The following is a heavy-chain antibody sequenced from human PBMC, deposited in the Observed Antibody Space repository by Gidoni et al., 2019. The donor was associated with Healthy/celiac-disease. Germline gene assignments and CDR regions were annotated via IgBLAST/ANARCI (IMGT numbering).Heavy chain of an antibody. CDR1: GYTFTPYY. D-gene: IGHD3-22*01. CDR3: ARATQHYYDSSGYDPHEYFQH. Sequence: QVQLVQSGAEVKKPGASVNVSCQASGYTFTPYYMHCLRQAPGQGREWMGIINPSGGSTSYAQKFQGRVTMTRDTSTSTVYMELSSLRSEDTAVYYCARATQHYYDSSGYDPHEYFQHWGQGTLVTVSS. V-gene: IGHV1-46*01. CDR2: INPSGGST. J-gene: IGHJ1*01.